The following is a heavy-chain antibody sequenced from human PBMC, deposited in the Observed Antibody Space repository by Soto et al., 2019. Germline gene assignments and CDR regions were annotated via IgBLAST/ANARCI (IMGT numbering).Heavy chain of an antibody. CDR1: GFSFSTTG. CDR3: EKDLYSSDWFNFFDS. D-gene: IGHD6-19*01. J-gene: IGHJ5*01. CDR2: ISHDGGAV. Sequence: QVQLVESGGGVVQPGRSLRLSCAASGFSFSTTGMHWVRQAPGKGLEWVAMISHDGGAVHFADSVKGRFTISRDDSTNTLYLHMNSLRPEDTAVYYCEKDLYSSDWFNFFDSWGQGSLVTVSS. V-gene: IGHV3-30*18.